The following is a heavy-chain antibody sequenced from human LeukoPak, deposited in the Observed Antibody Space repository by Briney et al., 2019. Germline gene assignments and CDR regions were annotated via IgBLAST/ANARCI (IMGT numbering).Heavy chain of an antibody. CDR3: ARRRAGGDYVLDY. V-gene: IGHV4-34*01. D-gene: IGHD4-17*01. Sequence: SETLSLTCAVYGGSFSGYYWSWIRQPPGKGLEWIGEINHSGSTNYNPSLKNRVTISVDTSKNQFSLKLSSVTAADTAVYYCARRRAGGDYVLDYWGQGTLVTVSS. CDR1: GGSFSGYY. J-gene: IGHJ4*02. CDR2: INHSGST.